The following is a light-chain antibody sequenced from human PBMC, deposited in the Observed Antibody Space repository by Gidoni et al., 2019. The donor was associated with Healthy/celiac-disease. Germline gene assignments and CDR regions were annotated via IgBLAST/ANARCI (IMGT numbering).Light chain of an antibody. CDR2: WSS. J-gene: IGKJ2*01. CDR1: QSVLYSSNNKNY. Sequence: DIVMTQSPDSLAVSLGERATINCKSSQSVLYSSNNKNYLTWYQQKPGPPPKLLIYWSSTRESGVPDRFSCSGSGTDFTLTISSLQAEDVAVYYCQQYYNTPYTFGQGTKLEIK. CDR3: QQYYNTPYT. V-gene: IGKV4-1*01.